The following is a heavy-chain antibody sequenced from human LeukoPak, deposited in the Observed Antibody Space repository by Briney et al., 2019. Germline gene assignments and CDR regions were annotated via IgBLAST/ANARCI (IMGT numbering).Heavy chain of an antibody. CDR3: ARRGSGDAPDGPHAFDI. V-gene: IGHV5-51*01. D-gene: IGHD4-17*01. CDR2: IYPGDSDT. Sequence: GEPLQISFQGSGYRFTSYWIGWVRPIPGKGLEWMGIIYPGDSDTRYSPYFQGQVTISADTCPSTAYLQWSSLRASDTAMYYCARRGSGDAPDGPHAFDIWGQGTMVTVSS. J-gene: IGHJ3*02. CDR1: GYRFTSYW.